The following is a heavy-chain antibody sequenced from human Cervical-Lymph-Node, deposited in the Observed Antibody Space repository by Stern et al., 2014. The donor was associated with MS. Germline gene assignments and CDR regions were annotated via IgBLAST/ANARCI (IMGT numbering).Heavy chain of an antibody. J-gene: IGHJ5*02. CDR2: IIPIVGLP. V-gene: IGHV1-69*17. CDR1: GGTFSSSYA. D-gene: IGHD2-15*01. CDR3: ARGIVSNRPAATLHNLFDP. Sequence: VQLVESGADVKKPGSSVKVSCKASGGTFSSSYAVSWVRQAPGQGLEWMGGIIPIVGLPNYAQKFQTRLTITADKSTSTVYMELTSLTPEDTAVYYCARGIVSNRPAATLHNLFDPWGQGTLVTVSS.